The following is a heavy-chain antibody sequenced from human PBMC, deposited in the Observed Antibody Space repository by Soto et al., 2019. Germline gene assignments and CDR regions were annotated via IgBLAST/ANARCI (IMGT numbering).Heavy chain of an antibody. CDR1: GFTITDYY. J-gene: IGHJ6*02. CDR2: ISSVGTTT. V-gene: IGHV3-11*01. D-gene: IGHD3-10*01. Sequence: GGSLRLSCGASGFTITDYYMSWIRQAPGKGLEWVSHISSVGTTTYYADSVKGRFSISMDNAKNSLYLQMNSLRAEDTAVYYCARDQEGSGSHWLGYNYYAMDVWGQGATVTVSS. CDR3: ARDQEGSGSHWLGYNYYAMDV.